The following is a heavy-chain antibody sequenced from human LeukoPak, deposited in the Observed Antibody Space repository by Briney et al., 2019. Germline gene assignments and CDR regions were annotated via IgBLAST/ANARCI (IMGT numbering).Heavy chain of an antibody. Sequence: SETLSLTCTVSGYSISSGYYWGWIRQPPGKGLEWIGSIYHSGSTYYNESLKSRVTISIDTSKNQFSLKLNSVTAADTAVYYCAKSGGYGLIDYWGQGTLVTVSS. CDR2: IYHSGST. D-gene: IGHD1-26*01. CDR3: AKSGGYGLIDY. J-gene: IGHJ4*02. V-gene: IGHV4-38-2*02. CDR1: GYSISSGYY.